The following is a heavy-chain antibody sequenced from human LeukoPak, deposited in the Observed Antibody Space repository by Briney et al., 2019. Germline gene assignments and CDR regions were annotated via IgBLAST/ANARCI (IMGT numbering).Heavy chain of an antibody. D-gene: IGHD5-12*01. CDR2: IYYSGST. CDR3: ARAMGWGYEDYYYYYGMDV. Sequence: SETLSLTCTVSGGSISSYYWSWIRQPPGKGLEWIGYIYYSGSTNYIPSLKSRVTISVDTSKNQFSLKLSSVTAADTAVYYCARAMGWGYEDYYYYYGMDVWGQGTTVTVSS. V-gene: IGHV4-59*01. CDR1: GGSISSYY. J-gene: IGHJ6*02.